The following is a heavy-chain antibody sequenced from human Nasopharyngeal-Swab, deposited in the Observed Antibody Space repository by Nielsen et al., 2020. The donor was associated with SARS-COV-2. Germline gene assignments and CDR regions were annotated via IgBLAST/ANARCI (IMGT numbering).Heavy chain of an antibody. Sequence: GESLKISCAASGFTFSNFAMSWVRQAPGKGLEWVSVISGDSDSTYYTDSVRGHFTISRDNSKNTLNLQMNNLRAEDTAIYYCAKDRDSGDDSEEYYHYYGMDVWGQGAPVTVSS. J-gene: IGHJ6*02. V-gene: IGHV3-23*01. CDR3: AKDRDSGDDSEEYYHYYGMDV. CDR2: ISGDSDST. CDR1: GFTFSNFA. D-gene: IGHD5-12*01.